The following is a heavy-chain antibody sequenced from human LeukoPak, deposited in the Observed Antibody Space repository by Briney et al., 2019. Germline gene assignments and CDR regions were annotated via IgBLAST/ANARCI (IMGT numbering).Heavy chain of an antibody. V-gene: IGHV1-18*01. CDR1: GYTFTSYG. CDR3: ARELTSYYYDSSGPDDAFDI. Sequence: ASVKVSCKASGYTFTSYGISWVRQAPGQGRGWMGWISAYNGNTNNTQKLPGRVTITTDTDTTTAHMELRSLRSDDTAVYYCARELTSYYYDSSGPDDAFDIWGQGTMVTVSS. CDR2: ISAYNGNT. D-gene: IGHD3-22*01. J-gene: IGHJ3*02.